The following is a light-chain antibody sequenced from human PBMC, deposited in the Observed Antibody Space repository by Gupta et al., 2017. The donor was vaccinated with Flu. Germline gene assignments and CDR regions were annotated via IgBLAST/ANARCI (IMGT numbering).Light chain of an antibody. V-gene: IGKV3-20*01. J-gene: IGKJ2*02. Sequence: GTLFLSPGERATLSCRASQRIGGSYLAWYQQRPGQAPRLLIYAASSRATGIPDRFSGSGSGTDFTLTISRLQPEDFAVYYCQQDGSSPRTFGQGTKVEIK. CDR1: QRIGGSY. CDR3: QQDGSSPRT. CDR2: AAS.